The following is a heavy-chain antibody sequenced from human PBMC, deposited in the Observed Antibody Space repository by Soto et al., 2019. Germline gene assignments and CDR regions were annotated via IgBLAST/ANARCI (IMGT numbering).Heavy chain of an antibody. CDR3: ASGYSSSYHPYSDY. CDR2: FFYSGST. V-gene: IGHV4-59*13. J-gene: IGHJ4*02. CDR1: GGSISSYY. Sequence: QVKLQESGPGLVKPSETLSLTCTVSGGSISSYYWSWIRQPPGKGLEWVAYFFYSGSTYYNPSLKSRVTTSVDTSKKQFSLRLSSVIAADTAVYYCASGYSSSYHPYSDYWGQGTLVTVSS. D-gene: IGHD6-6*01.